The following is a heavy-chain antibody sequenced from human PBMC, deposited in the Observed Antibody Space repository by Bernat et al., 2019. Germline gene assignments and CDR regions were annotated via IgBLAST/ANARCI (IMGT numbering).Heavy chain of an antibody. V-gene: IGHV3-30*01. CDR3: ARVSGSGWRFDY. D-gene: IGHD6-19*01. CDR1: GFTFSSYA. J-gene: IGHJ4*02. Sequence: QVQLVESGGGVVQPGRSLRLSCAASGFTFSSYAMHWVRQAPGKGLEWVAVISYDGSNKYYADSVKGRFTISRDNSKNTLYLQMNSLRAEDTAVYYCARVSGSGWRFDYWGQGTLVTVSS. CDR2: ISYDGSNK.